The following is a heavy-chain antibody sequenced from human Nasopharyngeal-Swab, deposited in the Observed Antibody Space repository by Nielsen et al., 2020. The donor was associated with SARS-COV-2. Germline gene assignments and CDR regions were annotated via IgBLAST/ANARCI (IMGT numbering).Heavy chain of an antibody. CDR1: GFTFSSYG. V-gene: IGHV3-30*03. Sequence: GGSLRLSCAASGFTFSSYGMHWVRQAPGKGLEWVAVISYDGSNKYYADSVKGRFTISRDNSKNTLYLQMNSLRAEDTAVYYCARPLGGSYYRAAFDIWGQGTMVTVSS. D-gene: IGHD1-26*01. J-gene: IGHJ3*02. CDR3: ARPLGGSYYRAAFDI. CDR2: ISYDGSNK.